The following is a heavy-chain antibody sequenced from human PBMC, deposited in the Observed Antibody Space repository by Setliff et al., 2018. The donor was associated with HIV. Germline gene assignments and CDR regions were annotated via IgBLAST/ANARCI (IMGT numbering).Heavy chain of an antibody. CDR3: ARDRFCSRGSCYEPNWFDP. CDR2: IIPLFNKS. J-gene: IGHJ5*02. D-gene: IGHD2-15*01. Sequence: SVKVSCKASGGNFSTYGISWVRQAPGQGLEWMGGIIPLFNKSNNAQKFQVRVTITADESTSTAYMELKSLRSEDSAVYYCARDRFCSRGSCYEPNWFDPWGQGTLGTVSS. CDR1: GGNFSTYG. V-gene: IGHV1-69*13.